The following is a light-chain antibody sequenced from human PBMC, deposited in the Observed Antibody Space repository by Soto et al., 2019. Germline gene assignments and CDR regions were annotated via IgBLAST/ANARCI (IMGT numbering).Light chain of an antibody. CDR1: QSGCRSY. J-gene: IGKJ5*01. V-gene: IGKV3-20*01. CDR2: VRS. CDR3: QQHGSSPIT. Sequence: ILLTRYPGTLSLSPGERASLSCGASQSGCRSYLAWYQRKPGEAPRLRLYVRSDRAACIPDRFSGRGSGTDFTLFISRLEPDDTAVYHCQQHGSSPITFGQGTRLEIK.